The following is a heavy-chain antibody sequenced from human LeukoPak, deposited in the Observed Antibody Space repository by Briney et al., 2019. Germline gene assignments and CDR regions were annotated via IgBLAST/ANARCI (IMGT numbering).Heavy chain of an antibody. CDR1: GFTFSDYY. V-gene: IGHV3-7*01. J-gene: IGHJ5*02. CDR3: ARERGSGSYHPFDP. CDR2: IKQDGSEK. D-gene: IGHD3-10*01. Sequence: GGSLRLSCAASGFTFSDYYMSWIRQAPGKGLEWVANIKQDGSEKCYVDSVKGRFTISRDNAKNSLYLQMNSLRAEDTAVYYCARERGSGSYHPFDPWGQGTLVTVSS.